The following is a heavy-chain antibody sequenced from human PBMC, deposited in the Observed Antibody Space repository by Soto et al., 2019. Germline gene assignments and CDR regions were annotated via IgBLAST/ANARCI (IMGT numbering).Heavy chain of an antibody. CDR3: TRDGYGDYYYFDY. CDR2: IRSKAYGGTT. V-gene: IGHV3-49*03. CDR1: GFTFGDYA. J-gene: IGHJ4*02. Sequence: GGSLRLSCTASGFTFGDYAMSWFRQAPGKGLEWVGFIRSKAYGGTTEYAASVKGRFTNSRDDSKRIAYLQMNSLKTEDTAVYYCTRDGYGDYYYFDYWGQGTLVTVSS. D-gene: IGHD4-17*01.